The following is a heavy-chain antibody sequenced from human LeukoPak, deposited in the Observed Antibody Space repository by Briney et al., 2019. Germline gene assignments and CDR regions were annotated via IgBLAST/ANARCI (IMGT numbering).Heavy chain of an antibody. Sequence: PSETLSLTCAVYGGSFSGYYRSWIRQPPGKGLEWIGEINHSGSTNYNPSLKSRVTISVDTSKNQFSLKLSSVTAADTVVYYCARGGIVVVPAARPFDYWGQGTLVTVSS. CDR3: ARGGIVVVPAARPFDY. CDR1: GGSFSGYY. J-gene: IGHJ4*02. CDR2: INHSGST. V-gene: IGHV4-34*01. D-gene: IGHD2-2*02.